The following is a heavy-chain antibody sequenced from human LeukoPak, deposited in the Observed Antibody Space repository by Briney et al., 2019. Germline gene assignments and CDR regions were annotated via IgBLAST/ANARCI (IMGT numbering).Heavy chain of an antibody. CDR1: GGSISSSSDY. J-gene: IGHJ6*03. D-gene: IGHD3-10*01. CDR3: ARGLGDEYTATYYYYYLDV. Sequence: SETLSLTCTVSGGSISSSSDYWGWIRQPPGKGMEWIGSIYYSGSTYYNPSLKSRVTISVDTSKNQFSLKLSSVTAADTAVYYCARGLGDEYTATYYYYYLDVWGKGTTVTVSS. V-gene: IGHV4-39*07. CDR2: IYYSGST.